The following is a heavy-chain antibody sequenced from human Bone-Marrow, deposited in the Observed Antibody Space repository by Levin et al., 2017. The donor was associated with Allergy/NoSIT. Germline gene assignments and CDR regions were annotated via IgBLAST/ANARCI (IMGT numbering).Heavy chain of an antibody. CDR1: GFSFSSYV. J-gene: IGHJ2*01. CDR3: VKVGPRGYGDYFRRLWYFDL. Sequence: GGSLRLSCAASGFSFSSYVMSWVRQAPGKGLEWVSAIAGSDGKTYYADSVKGRFTVSRDNSKDTLFLLMTSLRVEDSAVYYCVKVGPRGYGDYFRRLWYFDLWGRGTLVSVSS. D-gene: IGHD4-17*01. CDR2: IAGSDGKT. V-gene: IGHV3-23*01.